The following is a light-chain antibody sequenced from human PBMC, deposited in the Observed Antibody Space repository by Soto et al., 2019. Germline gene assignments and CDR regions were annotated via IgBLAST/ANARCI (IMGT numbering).Light chain of an antibody. CDR1: QSVDSTF. Sequence: EIVLTQSPGSLSLSPGERATLSCRASQSVDSTFFAWYQKKPGQAPRLLMYGVSKRATGIPDRFSGSGSGTASTLTISRLEPEDFAVYYCQQYMSSVTFGQGTRVEIK. J-gene: IGKJ1*01. CDR3: QQYMSSVT. V-gene: IGKV3-20*01. CDR2: GVS.